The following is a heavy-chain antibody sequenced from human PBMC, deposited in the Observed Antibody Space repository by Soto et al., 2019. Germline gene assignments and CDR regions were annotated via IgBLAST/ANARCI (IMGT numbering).Heavy chain of an antibody. CDR2: SNGGNGFT. J-gene: IGHJ6*02. Sequence: QVQLVQSGAEVRTPGASVKISCKASGYTFRSHGVQWVRQAPGQSLEWVGWSNGGNGFTKYSQEFQDRVTITRDTAASTIYMELHSLTSDDTAVYYCARLSYSDALDVWGQGTKVTVSS. CDR1: GYTFRSHG. V-gene: IGHV1-3*02. CDR3: ARLSYSDALDV. D-gene: IGHD4-17*01.